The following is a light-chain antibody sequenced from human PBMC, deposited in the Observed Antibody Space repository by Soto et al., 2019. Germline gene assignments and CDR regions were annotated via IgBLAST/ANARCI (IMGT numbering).Light chain of an antibody. J-gene: IGKJ1*01. CDR2: GAS. Sequence: EIGLTQSPGTLSLSPGERATLSCRASQSVSSTYLAWYQQKPGQAPRLLIYGASSRATGIPDRFSGSGSGTDFTLTISRLEPEDFAVYYCQPYGNSPRPFGQGPKVDIK. CDR3: QPYGNSPRP. CDR1: QSVSSTY. V-gene: IGKV3-20*01.